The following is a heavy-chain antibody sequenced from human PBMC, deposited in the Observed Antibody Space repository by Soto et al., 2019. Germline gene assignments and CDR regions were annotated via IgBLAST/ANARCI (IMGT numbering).Heavy chain of an antibody. CDR2: IYYSGST. Sequence: SETLSLTCTVSGGSISSSSYYWGWIRQPPGKGLEWIGSIYYSGSTYYNPSLKSRVTISVDTSKNQFSLKLSSVTAADTAVYYCARRSRSLYYYARSGYYDDYWGQGTLVTVSS. J-gene: IGHJ4*02. D-gene: IGHD3-22*01. V-gene: IGHV4-39*01. CDR1: GGSISSSSYY. CDR3: ARRSRSLYYYARSGYYDDY.